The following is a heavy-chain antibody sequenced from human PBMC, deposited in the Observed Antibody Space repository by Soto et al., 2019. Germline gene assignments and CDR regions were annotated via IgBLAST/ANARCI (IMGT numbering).Heavy chain of an antibody. J-gene: IGHJ3*02. CDR2: INPSGGST. Sequence: ASVKVSCKASGYTFTSYYMHWVRQAPGQGLEWMGIINPSGGSTSYAQKFQGRVTMTRDTSTSTVYMELSSLRSEDTAVYYCARESVGDSSGSSAFDIWGQGTMVTVSS. CDR3: ARESVGDSSGSSAFDI. CDR1: GYTFTSYY. V-gene: IGHV1-46*01. D-gene: IGHD6-25*01.